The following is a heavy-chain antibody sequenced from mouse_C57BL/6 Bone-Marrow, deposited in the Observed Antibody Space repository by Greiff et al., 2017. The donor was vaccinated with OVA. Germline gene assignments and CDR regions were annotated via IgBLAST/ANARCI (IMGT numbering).Heavy chain of an antibody. Sequence: EVQLQQSGPELVKPGASVKIPCKASGYSFTGYYMNWVKQSTEKSLEWIGEINPSTGGTTYNQKFKAKATLTVDKSSSTAYMQLKSLTSEDSAVYYCARGGLYGSSYYAMDYWGQGTSVTVSS. J-gene: IGHJ4*01. CDR3: ARGGLYGSSYYAMDY. D-gene: IGHD1-1*01. CDR2: INPSTGGT. CDR1: GYSFTGYY. V-gene: IGHV1-42*01.